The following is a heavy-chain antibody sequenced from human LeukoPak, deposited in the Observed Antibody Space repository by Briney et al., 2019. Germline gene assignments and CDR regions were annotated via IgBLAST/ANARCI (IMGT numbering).Heavy chain of an antibody. CDR3: ARTGPSLAVAGFDY. J-gene: IGHJ4*02. V-gene: IGHV1-69*04. CDR2: IIPILGIA. Sequence: ASVKVSCKASGGTFSSYAISWVRQAPGQGLEWMGRIIPILGIANYAQKFQGRVTITADKSTSTAYMELSSLRSEDTAVYYCARTGPSLAVAGFDYWGQGTLVTVSS. D-gene: IGHD6-19*01. CDR1: GGTFSSYA.